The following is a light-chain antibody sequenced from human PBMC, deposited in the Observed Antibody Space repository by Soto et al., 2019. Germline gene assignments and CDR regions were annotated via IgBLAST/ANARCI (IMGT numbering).Light chain of an antibody. Sequence: DIQMTQSPSTLSASVGDSVTITCRASRTIDSWLAWYQQRPGKPPHLLIYGASTRATGIPARFSGSGSGTEFTLTISSLQSEDFAVYYCQQYNDWPLTFGGGTKVDI. V-gene: IGKV1-5*01. CDR1: RTIDSW. CDR2: GAS. CDR3: QQYNDWPLT. J-gene: IGKJ4*01.